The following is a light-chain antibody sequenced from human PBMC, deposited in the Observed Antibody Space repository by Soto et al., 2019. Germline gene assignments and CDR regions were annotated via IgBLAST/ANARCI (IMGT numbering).Light chain of an antibody. CDR2: DST. Sequence: EIVLTQSPGTLSLSPGERATLSCRSSQSFSSTYLAWYQQKSGKPPRLVIYDSTLRANGVPDRFGGSRSGTEFTLTINSLEPEDFAVYYCQQRNVWPPITFGQGTRLEI. CDR3: QQRNVWPPIT. J-gene: IGKJ5*01. V-gene: IGKV3D-20*02. CDR1: QSFSSTY.